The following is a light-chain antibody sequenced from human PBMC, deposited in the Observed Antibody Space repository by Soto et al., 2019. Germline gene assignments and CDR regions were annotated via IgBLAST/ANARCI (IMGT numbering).Light chain of an antibody. V-gene: IGLV2-14*03. CDR3: SSFTSGGTWV. Sequence: QSALTQPASVSGSPGQSITISCTGTSSDVGGYNYVSWYQQHPGKVPKVMIYEVNNRPSGVSNRFSASKSGNTASLTISGLQAEDEATYYCSSFTSGGTWVFGGGTKLTVL. J-gene: IGLJ3*02. CDR1: SSDVGGYNY. CDR2: EVN.